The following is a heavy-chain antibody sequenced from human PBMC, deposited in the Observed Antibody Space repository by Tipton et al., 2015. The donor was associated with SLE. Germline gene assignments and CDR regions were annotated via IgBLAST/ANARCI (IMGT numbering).Heavy chain of an antibody. D-gene: IGHD3-16*01. V-gene: IGHV4-59*01. CDR2: IYYTGST. CDR1: GGSINTYY. CDR3: ASPGGGRGAFDI. Sequence: TLSLTCTVSGGSINTYYWHWIRQPPGKGLGWMGFIYYTGSTNYNPSLQSRVTISVDTSKNQFFLKLNSVTAADTAVYYCASPGGGRGAFDIWGQGTMVTVSS. J-gene: IGHJ3*02.